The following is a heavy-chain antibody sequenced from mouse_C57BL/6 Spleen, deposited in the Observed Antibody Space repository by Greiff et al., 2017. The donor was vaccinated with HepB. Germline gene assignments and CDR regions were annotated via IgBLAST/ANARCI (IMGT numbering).Heavy chain of an antibody. Sequence: QVQLQQPGAELVRPGTSVKLSCKASGYTFTSYWMHWVKQRPGQGLEWIGVIDPSASYTNYNQKFKGKATLTVDTSSNTAYMQLSSLTSEDSAVYYCARVDKAFDDWGQGTTLTVSS. CDR2: IDPSASYT. V-gene: IGHV1-59*01. CDR3: ARVDKAFDD. J-gene: IGHJ2*01. CDR1: GYTFTSYW.